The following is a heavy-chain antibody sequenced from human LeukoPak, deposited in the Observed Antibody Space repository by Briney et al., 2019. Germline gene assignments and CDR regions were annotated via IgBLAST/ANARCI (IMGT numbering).Heavy chain of an antibody. D-gene: IGHD3-10*01. CDR2: INPNSGGT. CDR1: GYTFTDYF. J-gene: IGHJ4*02. CDR3: ATEGPPYGSGKQ. Sequence: ASVKVSCKASGYTFTDYFMHWVRQAPGQGLEWMGWINPNSGGTNFAQKFQGRVTMTRDTSISTAYMELSRLRSDDTAVYYCATEGPPYGSGKQWGQGTLVAVSS. V-gene: IGHV1-2*02.